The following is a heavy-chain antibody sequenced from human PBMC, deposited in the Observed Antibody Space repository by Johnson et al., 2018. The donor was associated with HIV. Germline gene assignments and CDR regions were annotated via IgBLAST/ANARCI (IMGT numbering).Heavy chain of an antibody. CDR1: GFTFRSYA. J-gene: IGHJ3*02. CDR3: AKEGITMEVDI. CDR2: IWFDGSNK. V-gene: IGHV3-30*07. Sequence: VQLVESGGGVVQSGKSLRFSCAASGFTFRSYAMHWVRQAPGKGLEWVAVIWFDGSNKYYADSVKGRFTISIDNSKNTLYLQMNSLRAEDTAVYYCAKEGITMEVDIWGQGTMVTVSS. D-gene: IGHD3-10*01.